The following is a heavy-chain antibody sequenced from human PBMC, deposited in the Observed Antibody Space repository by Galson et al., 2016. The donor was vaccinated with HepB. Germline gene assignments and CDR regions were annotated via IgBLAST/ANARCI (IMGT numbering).Heavy chain of an antibody. CDR3: ARVMASSVRTHYHYYYGLDV. CDR1: GGSLSGHY. J-gene: IGHJ6*04. V-gene: IGHV4-34*01. Sequence: SETLSLTCAANGGSLSGHYWGWVRQPPGMGLEWIGEISHSGSTHYNPALKSRVILSVDTSKNQFSLKLTSVTAADTAVYYCARVMASSVRTHYHYYYGLDVWGKGTTVTVS. CDR2: ISHSGST. D-gene: IGHD3-22*01.